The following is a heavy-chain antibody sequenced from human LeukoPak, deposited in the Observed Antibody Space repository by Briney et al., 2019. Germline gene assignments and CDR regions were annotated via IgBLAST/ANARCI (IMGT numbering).Heavy chain of an antibody. CDR3: ARGVAAAEPHFDY. J-gene: IGHJ4*02. Sequence: PGGSLRLSCAASGFTFIICAMKWVRQAPGRGLEWVSLLRRLREGPVNISRDNSKNTLYLQMNSLRAEDTAVYYCARGVAAAEPHFDYWGQGTLVTVSS. D-gene: IGHD6-13*01. CDR1: GFTFIICA. V-gene: IGHV3-23*01.